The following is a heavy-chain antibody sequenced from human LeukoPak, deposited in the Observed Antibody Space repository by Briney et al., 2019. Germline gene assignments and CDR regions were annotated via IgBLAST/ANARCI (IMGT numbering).Heavy chain of an antibody. CDR3: ARVGTGRNYNNYGMDV. J-gene: IGHJ6*02. CDR2: IYHSGST. CDR1: GGSISSGGYS. Sequence: SETLSLTCAVSGGSISSGGYSWSWLRQPPGKGLEWIGYIYHSGSTYYNPSLKSRVTISVDRSKNQFSLKLSSVTAADTAVYYCARVGTGRNYNNYGMDVWGQGTTVTVSS. D-gene: IGHD1-7*01. V-gene: IGHV4-30-2*01.